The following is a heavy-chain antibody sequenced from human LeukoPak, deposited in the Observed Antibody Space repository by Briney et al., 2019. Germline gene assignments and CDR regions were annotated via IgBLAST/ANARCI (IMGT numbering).Heavy chain of an antibody. CDR2: IWHDGSNK. V-gene: IGHV3-33*01. CDR3: ARDLYVRAVVLYYYGLDV. J-gene: IGHJ6*02. CDR1: GFTFSSHG. D-gene: IGHD3-10*02. Sequence: GGSLRLSCAASGFTFSSHGMHWVRQAPGKGLEGVAVIWHDGSNKYYADSVKGRFTISRDNSKNTLYLQMTSLRAEDTAVYYSARDLYVRAVVLYYYGLDVWGQGTTVTVSS.